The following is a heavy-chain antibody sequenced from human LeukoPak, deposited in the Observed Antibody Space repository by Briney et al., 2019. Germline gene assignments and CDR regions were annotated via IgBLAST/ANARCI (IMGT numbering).Heavy chain of an antibody. D-gene: IGHD3-22*01. CDR2: ISPDGNLE. J-gene: IGHJ4*02. CDR3: AKINNYDDY. Sequence: GGSLRLSCAASGFTFNIFGIHWVRQAPGKGLEWVAAISPDGNLEYYTESVKGRFTVSRDNSNNMNYLQMNSLRGEDSAVYYCAKINNYDDYWGQRTLVTVSS. CDR1: GFTFNIFG. V-gene: IGHV3-30*18.